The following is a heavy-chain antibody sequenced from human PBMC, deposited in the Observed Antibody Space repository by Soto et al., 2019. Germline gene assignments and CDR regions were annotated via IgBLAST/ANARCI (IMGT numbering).Heavy chain of an antibody. CDR3: ERGDSGAFDR. CDR1: GFTFSYYW. V-gene: IGHV3-74*03. J-gene: IGHJ3*01. Sequence: EVQLLESGGGLVQPGESLRLSCAASGFTFSYYWMHWVRQAPGMGLVWVSRIHSDGSSTTYADSVKVRFTISRDNARNTLYLQLNSRRAEDKAVYYCERGDSGAFDRWGQGTVVTVSS. D-gene: IGHD1-26*01. CDR2: IHSDGSST.